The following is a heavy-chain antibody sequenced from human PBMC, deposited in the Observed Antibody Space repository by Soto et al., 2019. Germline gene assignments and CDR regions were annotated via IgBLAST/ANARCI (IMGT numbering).Heavy chain of an antibody. D-gene: IGHD3-22*01. V-gene: IGHV3-21*01. Sequence: GGSLRLSCAASGFTFSSYSMNWVRQAPGKGLEWVSSISSSSSYIYYADSVKGRFTISRDNAKNSLYLQMSSLRAEDTAVYYCARGLSNYYDSSGYYYYYYGMDVWGQGTTVTVSS. CDR1: GFTFSSYS. CDR2: ISSSSSYI. J-gene: IGHJ6*02. CDR3: ARGLSNYYDSSGYYYYYYGMDV.